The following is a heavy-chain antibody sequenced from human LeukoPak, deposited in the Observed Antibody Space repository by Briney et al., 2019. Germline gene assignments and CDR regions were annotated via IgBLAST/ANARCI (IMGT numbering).Heavy chain of an antibody. CDR2: ISGSGGST. D-gene: IGHD3-10*01. Sequence: PGRSLRLSCAASGFTFDDYAMSWVRQAPGKGLEWVSAISGSGGSTYYADSVKGRFTISRDNSKNTLYLQMNSLRAEDTAVYYCAKDVSVMVRLFDYWGQGTLVTVSS. V-gene: IGHV3-23*01. J-gene: IGHJ4*02. CDR3: AKDVSVMVRLFDY. CDR1: GFTFDDYA.